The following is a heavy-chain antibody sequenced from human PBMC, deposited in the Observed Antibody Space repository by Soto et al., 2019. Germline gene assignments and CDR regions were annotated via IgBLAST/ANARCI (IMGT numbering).Heavy chain of an antibody. D-gene: IGHD2-15*01. CDR1: GFTFDDYT. CDR2: ISWDGGST. V-gene: IGHV3-43*01. CDR3: AKDNCRGGSFYFDY. Sequence: GSLRLSCAASGFTFDDYTMHWVRQAPGKGLEWVSLISWDGGSTYYADSVKGRFTISRDNSKNSLYLQMNSLRTEDTALYYCAKDNCRGGSFYFDYWGQGTLVTVSS. J-gene: IGHJ4*02.